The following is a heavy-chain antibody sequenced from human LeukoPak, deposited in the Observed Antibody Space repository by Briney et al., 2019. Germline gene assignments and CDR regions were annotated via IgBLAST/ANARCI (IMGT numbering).Heavy chain of an antibody. J-gene: IGHJ5*02. CDR3: ARDLLPAQHNWFDP. Sequence: GASVKVSCKASGYTFTSYGISWVRQAPGQGLEWMGWISAYNGNTNYAQKLQGRVTMTTDTSTSTAYMELRSLRSDDTAVYYCARDLLPAQHNWFDPWGQGTLVTVSS. D-gene: IGHD2-15*01. V-gene: IGHV1-18*01. CDR2: ISAYNGNT. CDR1: GYTFTSYG.